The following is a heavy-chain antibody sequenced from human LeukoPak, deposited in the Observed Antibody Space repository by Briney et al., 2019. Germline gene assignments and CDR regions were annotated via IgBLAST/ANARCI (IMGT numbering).Heavy chain of an antibody. CDR1: GFTFSSYG. D-gene: IGHD2-2*02. CDR2: ISGSGGST. CDR3: ARYSVNWFDP. V-gene: IGHV3-23*01. J-gene: IGHJ5*02. Sequence: GGTLRLSCAASGFTFSSYGMSWVRQAPGKGLEWVSAISGSGGSTYYADSVKGRFTISRDNSKNTLYLQMNSLRAEDTAVYYCARYSVNWFDPWGQGTLVTVSS.